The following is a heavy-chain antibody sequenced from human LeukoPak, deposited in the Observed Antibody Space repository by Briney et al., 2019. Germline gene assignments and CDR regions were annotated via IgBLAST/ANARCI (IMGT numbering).Heavy chain of an antibody. Sequence: PGGSLRLSCAASGFTVSSNYMSWVRQAPGKGLEWVSVIYSGGSTYYADSVKGRFTISKDNSKNTLYLQMNSLRAEDTAVYYCARGSSSSFDAFDIWGQGTMVTVSS. CDR1: GFTVSSNY. D-gene: IGHD6-13*01. CDR3: ARGSSSSFDAFDI. V-gene: IGHV3-53*05. J-gene: IGHJ3*02. CDR2: IYSGGST.